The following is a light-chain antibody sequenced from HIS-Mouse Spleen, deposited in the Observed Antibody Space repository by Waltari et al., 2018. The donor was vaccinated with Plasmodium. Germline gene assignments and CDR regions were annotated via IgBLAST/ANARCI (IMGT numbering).Light chain of an antibody. V-gene: IGLV2-11*01. Sequence: QSALTQPRSVSGSPGQSVTISCTGTSSHVGGYTYVSWYQPHPGKAPKLMIYDVSKRPSGVPDRFSGSKSGNTASLTISGLQAEDEADYYCCSYAGSYTWVFGGGTKLTVL. J-gene: IGLJ2*01. CDR1: SSHVGGYTY. CDR3: CSYAGSYTWV. CDR2: DVS.